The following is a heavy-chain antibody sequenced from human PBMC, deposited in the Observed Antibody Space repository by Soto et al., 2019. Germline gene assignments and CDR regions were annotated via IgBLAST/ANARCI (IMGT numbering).Heavy chain of an antibody. Sequence: PSETLSLTCTVSGGAISSSSYYWGWIRQPPGQGLEWIGSTYYSGSTYYNPSLTSRVTISVDTCKKQFSLKLSSVTPTDTAVYYCARKGLLYYGMDIWDQGTTVTVSS. D-gene: IGHD3-22*01. J-gene: IGHJ6*02. CDR1: GGAISSSSYY. V-gene: IGHV4-39*01. CDR3: ARKGLLYYGMDI. CDR2: TYYSGST.